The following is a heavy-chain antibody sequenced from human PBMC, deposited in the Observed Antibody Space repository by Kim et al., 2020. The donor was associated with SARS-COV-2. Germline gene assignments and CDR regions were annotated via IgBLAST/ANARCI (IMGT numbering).Heavy chain of an antibody. D-gene: IGHD2-21*02. CDR1: GYTFSDYS. CDR2: ISAGNANT. CDR3: ARGGDGDNDKGGYYFDY. V-gene: IGHV1-3*01. J-gene: IGHJ4*02. Sequence: ASVKVSCKASGYTFSDYSMHWVRQAPGQRPEWLGWISAGNANTRYSQNFQGRVTITTDISASTSYMQLSNLRSQDTALYYCARGGDGDNDKGGYYFDYWGQGMLVTVSS.